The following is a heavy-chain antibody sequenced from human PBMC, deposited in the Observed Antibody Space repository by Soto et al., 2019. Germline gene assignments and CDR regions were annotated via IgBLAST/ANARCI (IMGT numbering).Heavy chain of an antibody. V-gene: IGHV1-2*02. CDR2: INPNTGNT. J-gene: IGHJ4*02. D-gene: IGHD2-15*01. CDR3: ARAGSYCSGGSCSFAY. CDR1: GYTFSGHF. Sequence: QVPLVQSGADLKKPGASVKVSCKTSGYTFSGHFLQWVRQAPGAGPEWMGWINPNTGNTKYGQKFEGRVTMTRDMSISTAYMELTRLTPDDTAVYFCARAGSYCSGGSCSFAYWGQGSLVTVSS.